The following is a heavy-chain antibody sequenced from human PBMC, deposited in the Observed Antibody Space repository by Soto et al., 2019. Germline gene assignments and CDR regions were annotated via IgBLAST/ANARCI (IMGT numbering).Heavy chain of an antibody. CDR2: IYYSGST. J-gene: IGHJ4*02. Sequence: SETLSLTCTVSGGSISSGDYFWGWIRQHPGKGLECIGYIYYSGSTYPNPSLKSRLAISVDTFKSQFSLRPSSVTAADTAVYYCARLRVSYDSSGRTTDFFFDYWGQGVLVTVSS. CDR3: ARLRVSYDSSGRTTDFFFDY. D-gene: IGHD3-22*01. V-gene: IGHV4-31*03. CDR1: GGSISSGDYF.